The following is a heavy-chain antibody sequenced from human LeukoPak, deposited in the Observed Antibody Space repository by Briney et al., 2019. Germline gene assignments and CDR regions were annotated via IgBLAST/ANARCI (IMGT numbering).Heavy chain of an antibody. Sequence: GGSLRLSCAVAGFTFSSYSMNWVRQAPGKGLEWVSYISSSSSTIYYADSVKGRFTISRDNAKNSLYLQMNSLRDEDTAVYYCAKDLATRGYYDSSGYFSPVPTFDYWGQGTLVTVSS. CDR2: ISSSSSTI. V-gene: IGHV3-48*02. CDR3: AKDLATRGYYDSSGYFSPVPTFDY. CDR1: GFTFSSYS. D-gene: IGHD3-22*01. J-gene: IGHJ4*02.